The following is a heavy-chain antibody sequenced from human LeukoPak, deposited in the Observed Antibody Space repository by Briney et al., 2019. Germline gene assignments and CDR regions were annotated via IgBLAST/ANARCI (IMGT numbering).Heavy chain of an antibody. CDR1: GFTFSSYA. CDR2: ISAEGDIQ. V-gene: IGHV3-30-3*01. D-gene: IGHD3-10*01. CDR3: TRDMIRGVPDYIDY. Sequence: AGGPLRLSCAASGFTFSSYAMSWVRQAPGKGLEWVAAISAEGDIQIYLDSVMGRFTISRDNSKSTLYLQMNSLRIEDTGFYYCTRDMIRGVPDYIDYWGQGTLVTVSS. J-gene: IGHJ4*02.